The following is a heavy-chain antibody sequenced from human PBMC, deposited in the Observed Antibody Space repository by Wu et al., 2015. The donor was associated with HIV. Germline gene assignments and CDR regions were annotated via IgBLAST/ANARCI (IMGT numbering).Heavy chain of an antibody. Sequence: QVQLVQSGAEMKKPGASVKVSCEASGYTFNIYYMHWVRQAPGQGLEWMGWINTNSGAAYYAQRFQGRVTMSRDTSIGTAYMELTGLRSDDTAIYYCARVSGTTARADYXGQGTLVTVSS. J-gene: IGHJ4*02. D-gene: IGHD1-1*01. CDR3: ARVSGTTARADY. CDR1: GYTFNIYY. V-gene: IGHV1-2*02. CDR2: INTNSGAA.